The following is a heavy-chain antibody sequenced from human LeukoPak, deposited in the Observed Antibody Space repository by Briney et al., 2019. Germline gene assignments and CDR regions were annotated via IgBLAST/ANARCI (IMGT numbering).Heavy chain of an antibody. CDR2: IYYSGST. CDR3: ARTTEARMFDP. D-gene: IGHD1-14*01. Sequence: SETLSLTCTVSGGSISNSNYHWAWIRQPPGTGLEWIGGIYYSGSTYYNPSLKSRVTISIDTSKNQFSLGLNSVIAADTAVYYCARTTEARMFDPWGQGTLVTVSS. J-gene: IGHJ5*02. CDR1: GGSISNSNYH. V-gene: IGHV4-39*01.